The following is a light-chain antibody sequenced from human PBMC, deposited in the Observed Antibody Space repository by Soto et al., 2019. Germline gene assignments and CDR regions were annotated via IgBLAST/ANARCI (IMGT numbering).Light chain of an antibody. CDR1: QDIRTE. V-gene: IGKV1-6*01. CDR2: ATS. J-gene: IGKJ1*01. Sequence: AIQMTQSPSPLSASVGDRVTITCRASQDIRTELGWYQQKPGKAPNLLIYATSSLQSGVPSRFSGSGSGTDFTLTISSLQPEDFATYYCLQDYNYPRTFGQGTKVEIK. CDR3: LQDYNYPRT.